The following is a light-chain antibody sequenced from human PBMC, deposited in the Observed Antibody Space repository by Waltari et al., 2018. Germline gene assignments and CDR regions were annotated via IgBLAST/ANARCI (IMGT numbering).Light chain of an antibody. CDR3: QQLNSYPIT. J-gene: IGKJ5*01. CDR2: GAS. Sequence: DIQLTQSPSFLPASVGDRVTITCRASQGISSYLAWYQQKPGKAPNLLIYGASTLQSGVPSRFSGSGSGTEFTLTISSLQPEDFATYYCQQLNSYPITFGQGTRLEIK. V-gene: IGKV1-9*01. CDR1: QGISSY.